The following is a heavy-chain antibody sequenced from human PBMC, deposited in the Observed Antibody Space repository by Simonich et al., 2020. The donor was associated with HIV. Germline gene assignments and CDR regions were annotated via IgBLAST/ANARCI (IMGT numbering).Heavy chain of an antibody. CDR1: GGSFSGSY. CDR2: INHSGST. Sequence: QVQLQQWGAGLLKPSETLSLTCAVYGGSFSGSYWSWIRQPPGKGLEWIGEINHSGSTNYNPSLKSRVTISVDTSKNQFSLKLSSVTAADTAVYYCARLTAGGLGEYFQHWGQGTLVTVSS. V-gene: IGHV4-34*01. D-gene: IGHD6-13*01. CDR3: ARLTAGGLGEYFQH. J-gene: IGHJ1*01.